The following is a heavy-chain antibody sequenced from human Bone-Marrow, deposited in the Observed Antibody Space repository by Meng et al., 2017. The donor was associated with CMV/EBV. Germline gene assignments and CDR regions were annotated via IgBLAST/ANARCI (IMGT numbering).Heavy chain of an antibody. Sequence: ASVKVSCKASGYTFTSYYMHWVRQAPGQGLEWMGIINPSGGSTSYAQKFQGRVTMTRDTSTSTVYMELSSLRSEDTAVYYCARSPTIFGVASGGGMAVWGQGNTVNVAS. J-gene: IGHJ6*02. CDR2: INPSGGST. CDR3: ARSPTIFGVASGGGMAV. D-gene: IGHD3-3*01. CDR1: GYTFTSYY. V-gene: IGHV1-46*01.